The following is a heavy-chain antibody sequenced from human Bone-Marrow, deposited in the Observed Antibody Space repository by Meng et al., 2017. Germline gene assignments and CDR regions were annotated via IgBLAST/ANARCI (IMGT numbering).Heavy chain of an antibody. J-gene: IGHJ4*02. D-gene: IGHD2-15*01. CDR3: AKRWSDTSSWSAFDN. Sequence: GESLKISCAASGFTFSSYNMHWVRQTPGEGLVWVSRINTDASITTYADSVKGRFTISRDNSKNTLYLQMNSLRAEDTAVYYCAKRWSDTSSWSAFDNWGRGTLVTVSS. CDR1: GFTFSSYN. CDR2: INTDASIT. V-gene: IGHV3-74*03.